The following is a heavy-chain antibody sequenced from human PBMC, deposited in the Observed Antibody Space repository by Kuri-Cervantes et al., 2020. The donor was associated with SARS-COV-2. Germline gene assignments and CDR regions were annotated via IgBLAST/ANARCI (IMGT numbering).Heavy chain of an antibody. D-gene: IGHD3-22*01. CDR2: ISGSGGST. CDR1: GFTFSSYA. V-gene: IGHV3-23*01. J-gene: IGHJ4*02. CDR3: ARDGGGYYDSSGYYGQLGFDY. Sequence: GESLKISCAASGFTFSSYAMSWVRQAPGRGLEWVSAISGSGGSTYYADSVKGRFTISRDNAKNSLYLQMNSLRDEDTAVYYCARDGGGYYDSSGYYGQLGFDYWGQGTLVTVSS.